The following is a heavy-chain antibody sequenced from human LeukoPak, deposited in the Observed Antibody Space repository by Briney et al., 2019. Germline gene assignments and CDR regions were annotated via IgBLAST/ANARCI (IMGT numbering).Heavy chain of an antibody. J-gene: IGHJ4*02. CDR3: ARGSPSRYYYDSSGYYGGYSDY. V-gene: IGHV4-4*07. CDR1: GGSISTYY. Sequence: SETLSLTCTVSGGSISTYYWTWIRQPAGKGLEWIGRIFTSGSTNYNPSLKSRVTMSVDTSKNQFSLKLSSVTAADTAVYYCARGSPSRYYYDSSGYYGGYSDYWGQGTLVTVSS. CDR2: IFTSGST. D-gene: IGHD3-22*01.